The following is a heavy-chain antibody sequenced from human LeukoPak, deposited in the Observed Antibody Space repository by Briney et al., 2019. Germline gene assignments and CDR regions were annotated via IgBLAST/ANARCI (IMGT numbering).Heavy chain of an antibody. Sequence: GGSLRLSCAASGFTFSSSAMSWVRQVPGKGLEWVSGISASGGSTYYADSVRGRFTISRDNSKNTLYLQMNSLRAEDTAVYYCAKARGEQNGGSNYWGQGTLVTVSS. CDR2: ISASGGST. V-gene: IGHV3-23*01. CDR1: GFTFSSSA. D-gene: IGHD2-15*01. J-gene: IGHJ4*02. CDR3: AKARGEQNGGSNY.